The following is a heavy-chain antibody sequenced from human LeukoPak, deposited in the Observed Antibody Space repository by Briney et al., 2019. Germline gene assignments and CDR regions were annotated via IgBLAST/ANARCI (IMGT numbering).Heavy chain of an antibody. CDR1: GFTFSSYW. CDR3: AKDRETYEYTFDY. J-gene: IGHJ4*02. Sequence: GGSLRLSCAASGFTFSSYWMSWVRQAPGEGLEWVANIKQDGSEKYYVDSVKGRFTISRDNAKNSLYLQMNSLRAEDTAVYYCAKDRETYEYTFDYWGQGTLVTVSS. V-gene: IGHV3-7*01. D-gene: IGHD6-6*01. CDR2: IKQDGSEK.